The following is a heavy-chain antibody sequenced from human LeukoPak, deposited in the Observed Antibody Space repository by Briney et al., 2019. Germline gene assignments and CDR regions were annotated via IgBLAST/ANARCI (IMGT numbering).Heavy chain of an antibody. CDR1: GASISGGTYY. J-gene: IGHJ4*02. Sequence: PSETLSLTCSVSGASISGGTYYWGWIRQPPGKGLERIGSFYYTGSTYANPSLKSRVTISADTSKTQFSLKLSSVTAADTAVYYCARRGGSGRAFDYWGQGTLVTVSS. CDR3: ARRGGSGRAFDY. D-gene: IGHD1-26*01. CDR2: FYYTGST. V-gene: IGHV4-39*01.